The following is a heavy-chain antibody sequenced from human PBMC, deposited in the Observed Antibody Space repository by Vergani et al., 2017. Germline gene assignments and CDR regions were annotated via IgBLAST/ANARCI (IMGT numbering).Heavy chain of an antibody. J-gene: IGHJ6*04. CDR1: GFTVSSNY. CDR2: IYSGGST. Sequence: EVQLVESGGGLIQPGGSLRLSCAASGFTVSSNYMSWVRPAPGKGLEWVSVIYSGGSTYYADSVNGRFTISRDNSKNTLYLQMNSLRAEDTAVYYFARDQHGYYEFWSGYYAAGPPDVWGKGTTVTVSS. V-gene: IGHV3-53*01. CDR3: ARDQHGYYEFWSGYYAAGPPDV. D-gene: IGHD3-3*01.